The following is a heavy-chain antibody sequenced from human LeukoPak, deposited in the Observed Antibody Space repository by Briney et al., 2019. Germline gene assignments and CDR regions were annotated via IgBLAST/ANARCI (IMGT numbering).Heavy chain of an antibody. CDR1: GYSISSGYY. CDR3: ARDKVSPVTPGRGWFDP. Sequence: SETLSLTCTVSGYSISSGYYWGWIRQPPGKGLEWIGSIYHSGSTYYNPSLKSRVTISVDTSKNQFSLQLSFVTAANTAVYYCARDKVSPVTPGRGWFDPWGQGTLVTVSS. V-gene: IGHV4-38-2*02. CDR2: IYHSGST. D-gene: IGHD4-23*01. J-gene: IGHJ5*02.